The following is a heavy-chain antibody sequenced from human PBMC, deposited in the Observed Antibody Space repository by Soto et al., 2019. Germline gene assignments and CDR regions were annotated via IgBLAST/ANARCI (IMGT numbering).Heavy chain of an antibody. V-gene: IGHV3-23*01. Sequence: GGSLRLSCAASGFSFSSNAMSWVRQGPGKGREWVSSISGGSGITSYADSVVGRFTISRDNSKNTLYLHMSTLSGEDTATYYCAKTTYSSTSSSFDYWGPGTPVTVSS. J-gene: IGHJ4*02. CDR2: ISGGSGIT. CDR1: GFSFSSNA. D-gene: IGHD4-4*01. CDR3: AKTTYSSTSSSFDY.